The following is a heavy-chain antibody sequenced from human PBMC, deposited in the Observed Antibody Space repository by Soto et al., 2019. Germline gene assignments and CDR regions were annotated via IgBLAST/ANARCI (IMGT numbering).Heavy chain of an antibody. D-gene: IGHD3-10*01. CDR3: ARGDVGFGELLSPAFDI. J-gene: IGHJ3*02. Sequence: QLQLQESGPGLVKPSETLSLTCTVSGGSISSSSYYWGWIRQPPGKGLEWIGSIYYSGSTYYNPSLKSRVTISVDTSKNQFSLKLSSVTAADTAVYYCARGDVGFGELLSPAFDIWGQGTMVTVSS. V-gene: IGHV4-39*01. CDR2: IYYSGST. CDR1: GGSISSSSYY.